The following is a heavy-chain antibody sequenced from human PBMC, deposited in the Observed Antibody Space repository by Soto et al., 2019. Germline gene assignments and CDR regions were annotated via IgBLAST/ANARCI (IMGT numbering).Heavy chain of an antibody. CDR2: INEDSTYI. D-gene: IGHD3-9*01. Sequence: EVHLVESGGGLVKPGGSLRLSCAASGFSFSTYSMNWVRQAPGKGLEWVSSINEDSTYIYYAGSVRGRFTIYRDNAEDSLYLQMISLRAEDTAVYYCVGDFGRYFRKGYMGVWGDGATVTVSS. CDR1: GFSFSTYS. CDR3: VGDFGRYFRKGYMGV. J-gene: IGHJ6*03. V-gene: IGHV3-21*01.